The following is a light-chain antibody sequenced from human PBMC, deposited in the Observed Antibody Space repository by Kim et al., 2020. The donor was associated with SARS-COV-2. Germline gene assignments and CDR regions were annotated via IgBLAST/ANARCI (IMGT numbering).Light chain of an antibody. CDR3: NSRDSSGNRWV. CDR2: GKN. CDR1: SLRNYF. Sequence: SSELTQDPFVSMALGQTVRITCQGDSLRNYFASWYQQKPGQAPVLVIFGKNTRPSGIPDRFSGSNSGNTASLTITGAQAEDEADYYCNSRDSSGNRWVFGGGTQLTVL. J-gene: IGLJ3*02. V-gene: IGLV3-19*01.